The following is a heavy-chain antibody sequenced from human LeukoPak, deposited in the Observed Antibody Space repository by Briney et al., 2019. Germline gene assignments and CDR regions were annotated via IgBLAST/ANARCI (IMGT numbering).Heavy chain of an antibody. CDR1: GYTFTTYG. J-gene: IGHJ4*02. CDR3: ARVGGGLTGSYSTFDY. D-gene: IGHD1-26*01. V-gene: IGHV1-18*01. CDR2: ISGYNGNT. Sequence: ASVKVSCKSCGYTFTTYGISWVRQAPGQGLEWMGWISGYNGNTNYAQKFQGRITMTTETSTRTPYIELRSLRSDDTAVYYCARVGGGLTGSYSTFDYWGQGTLVTVSS.